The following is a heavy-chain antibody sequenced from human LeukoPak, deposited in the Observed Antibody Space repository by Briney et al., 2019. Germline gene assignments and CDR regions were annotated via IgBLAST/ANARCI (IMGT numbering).Heavy chain of an antibody. Sequence: KTGGSLRLSCAASGFTFSSYSMNWVRQAPGKGLEWVSSISSCSSYIYYADSVKGRFTISRDNAKNSLYLQMNSLRAEDTAVYYCARESIAARRRLDFDYWGQGTLVTVSS. V-gene: IGHV3-21*01. CDR2: ISSCSSYI. D-gene: IGHD6-6*01. J-gene: IGHJ4*02. CDR1: GFTFSSYS. CDR3: ARESIAARRRLDFDY.